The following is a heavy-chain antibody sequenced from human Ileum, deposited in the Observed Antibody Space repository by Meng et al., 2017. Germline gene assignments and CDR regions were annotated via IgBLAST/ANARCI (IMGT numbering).Heavy chain of an antibody. D-gene: IGHD3-10*01. CDR3: ARGSSWLGNYRLLNFFDF. V-gene: IGHV4-31*03. CDR2: IYYSGTT. CDR1: GGSINSGSYY. J-gene: IGHJ4*02. Sequence: QVQLQESGPGLVKPSQTLSLTCTVSGGSINSGSYYWNWIRQVPEKGLALLGFIYYSGTTYYNPSLKSRISLFLDTSKNQFSLKHTSATAAETAIYSCARGSSWLGNYRLLNFFDFWGQGALVTVSS.